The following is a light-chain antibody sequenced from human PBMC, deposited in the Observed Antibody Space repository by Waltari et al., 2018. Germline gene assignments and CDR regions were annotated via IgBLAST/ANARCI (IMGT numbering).Light chain of an antibody. CDR1: QSVLFSSDNKNY. CDR2: WAS. V-gene: IGKV4-1*01. J-gene: IGKJ4*01. Sequence: DIVMTQSPDSLAVSLGERATVHCKSSQSVLFSSDNKNYLTWYQQKPGQPPTVLIYWASTRESGVPDRFSGSGSGTDFTLTISSLQAEDVAVYYCQQYYSNEVTFGGGTKVEIK. CDR3: QQYYSNEVT.